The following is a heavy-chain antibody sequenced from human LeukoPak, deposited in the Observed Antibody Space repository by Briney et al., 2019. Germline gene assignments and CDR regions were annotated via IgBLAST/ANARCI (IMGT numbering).Heavy chain of an antibody. J-gene: IGHJ6*02. V-gene: IGHV3-9*01. CDR1: GFAFHNYA. D-gene: IGHD4-23*01. CDR3: AKDTGGNGAYFYAMDV. Sequence: HPGRSLRLSCVGSGFAFHNYAMPWVRRPPGKGLEWVSAINWNSDTKAYADSVKGRFTISRDRARNSLYLQMDSLRPEDTALYYCAKDTGGNGAYFYAMDVWGQGTSVTVSS. CDR2: INWNSDTK.